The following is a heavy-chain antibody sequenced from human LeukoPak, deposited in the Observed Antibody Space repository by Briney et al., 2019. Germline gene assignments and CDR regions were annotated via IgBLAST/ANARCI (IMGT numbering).Heavy chain of an antibody. Sequence: SETLSLTCTVSGGSLSSSSYYWGWLRQPPGKGLEGLGSIYYSGSTYYNPSLKSRVTISVDTSKNQFSLKLSSVTAADTAVYYCARVKGGINAFDIWGQGTMVTVSS. CDR3: ARVKGGINAFDI. J-gene: IGHJ3*02. CDR2: IYYSGST. D-gene: IGHD3-10*01. CDR1: GGSLSSSSYY. V-gene: IGHV4-39*07.